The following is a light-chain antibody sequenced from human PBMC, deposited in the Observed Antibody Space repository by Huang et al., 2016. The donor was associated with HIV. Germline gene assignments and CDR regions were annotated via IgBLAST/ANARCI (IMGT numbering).Light chain of an antibody. J-gene: IGKJ1*01. Sequence: ENVLTQSPGTLSLSPGERATLSCRASQRVNDNYLAWYQQKPGQAPRLRIYGASTRATGIPDRFRGSGSGTDVTLTIIRLAPEDFAVYYCQQYGSSGTFGQGTRVDI. V-gene: IGKV3-20*01. CDR2: GAS. CDR1: QRVNDNY. CDR3: QQYGSSGT.